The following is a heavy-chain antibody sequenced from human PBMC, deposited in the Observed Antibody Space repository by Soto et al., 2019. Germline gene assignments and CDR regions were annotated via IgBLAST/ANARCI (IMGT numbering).Heavy chain of an antibody. J-gene: IGHJ6*02. CDR2: IYDDGRS. Sequence: GGSLRLSCAASGFIVSHNYMSWVRQAPGKGLEWVSLIYDDGRSYYADSVKGRFTISRDNSKNMLYLQLNSLRAEDSAVYYCARLPDYSYFFGLDVWGQGTTVTVSS. V-gene: IGHV3-53*01. CDR3: ARLPDYSYFFGLDV. CDR1: GFIVSHNY.